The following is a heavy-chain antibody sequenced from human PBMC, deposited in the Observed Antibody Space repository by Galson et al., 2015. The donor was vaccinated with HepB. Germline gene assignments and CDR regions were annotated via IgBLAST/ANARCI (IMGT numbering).Heavy chain of an antibody. CDR3: ASYLTGYTEVIFDY. V-gene: IGHV1-69*06. D-gene: IGHD3-9*01. CDR2: IIPIFGTA. CDR1: GGTFSSYA. J-gene: IGHJ4*02. Sequence: SVKVSCKAFGGTFSSYAISWVRQAPGQGLEWMGGIIPIFGTANYAQKFQGRVTITADKSTSTAYMELSSLRSEDTAVYYCASYLTGYTEVIFDYWGQGTLVTVSS.